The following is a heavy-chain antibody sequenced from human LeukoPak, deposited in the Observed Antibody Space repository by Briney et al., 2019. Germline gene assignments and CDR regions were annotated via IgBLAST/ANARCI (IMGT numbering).Heavy chain of an antibody. CDR3: ARDRGADRFDY. CDR1: GFTFSSYW. J-gene: IGHJ4*02. CDR2: ILQDGSEK. V-gene: IGHV3-7*01. Sequence: GGSLRLSCAASGFTFSSYWMSWVRQTPGKGLEWVAIILQDGSEKHYVASVKGRFTISRDNAKNSLSLQMNSLRAEDTAICYCARDRGADRFDYWGQGTLVTVSS. D-gene: IGHD1-14*01.